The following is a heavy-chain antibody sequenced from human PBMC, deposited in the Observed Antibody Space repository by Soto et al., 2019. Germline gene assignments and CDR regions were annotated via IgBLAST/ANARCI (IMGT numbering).Heavy chain of an antibody. CDR1: GGSISSSNW. CDR2: IYHSGST. D-gene: IGHD3-10*01. CDR3: ARTLTSGGLLWLGEGLDY. V-gene: IGHV4-4*02. Sequence: SETLSLTCAVSGGSISSSNWWSWVRQPPGKGLEWIGEIYHSGSTNYNPSLKSRVTISVDKSKNQFSLKLSSVTAADTAVYYCARTLTSGGLLWLGEGLDYLGQGTMGAVST. J-gene: IGHJ4*02.